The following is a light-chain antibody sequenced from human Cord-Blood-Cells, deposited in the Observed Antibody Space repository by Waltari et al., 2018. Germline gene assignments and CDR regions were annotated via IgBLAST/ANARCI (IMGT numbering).Light chain of an antibody. J-gene: IGLJ1*01. Sequence: QSALTQPASVSGSPGPSITIPCTGTSSDGGGYNYVSWYQQHPGKAPKLMIYEVSNRPSGVSNRFSGSKSGNTASLTISGLQAEDEADYYCSSYTSSSTLVFGTGTKVTVL. CDR2: EVS. CDR3: SSYTSSSTLV. V-gene: IGLV2-14*01. CDR1: SSDGGGYNY.